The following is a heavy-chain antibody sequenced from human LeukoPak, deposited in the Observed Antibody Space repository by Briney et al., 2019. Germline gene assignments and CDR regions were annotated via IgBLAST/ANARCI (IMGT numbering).Heavy chain of an antibody. J-gene: IGHJ4*02. D-gene: IGHD3-22*01. V-gene: IGHV3-66*01. CDR1: GFTVSSNY. Sequence: SGGSLRLSCAASGFTVSSNYMSWVRQAPGKGLEWVSVIYSGGSTYYADSVKGRFTISRDNSKNTLYLQMNSLRAEDTAVYYCARDKTGYYDSSGYYDYWGQGTLVTVSS. CDR3: ARDKTGYYDSSGYYDY. CDR2: IYSGGST.